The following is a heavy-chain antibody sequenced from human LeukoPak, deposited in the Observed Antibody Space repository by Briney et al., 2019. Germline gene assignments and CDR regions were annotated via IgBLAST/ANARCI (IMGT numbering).Heavy chain of an antibody. Sequence: SETLSLTCAVSGRSISSSNWWSWVRQPPGKGLEWIGEIYHSGSTNYNPSLKSRVTISVDKSKNQFSLKLSSVTAADTAVYYCARAGSSSWSYYFDYWGQGTLVTVSS. J-gene: IGHJ4*02. D-gene: IGHD6-13*01. CDR1: GRSISSSNW. CDR2: IYHSGST. CDR3: ARAGSSSWSYYFDY. V-gene: IGHV4-4*02.